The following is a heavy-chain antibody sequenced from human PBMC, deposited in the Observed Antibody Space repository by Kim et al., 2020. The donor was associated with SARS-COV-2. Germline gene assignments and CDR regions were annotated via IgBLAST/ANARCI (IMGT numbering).Heavy chain of an antibody. D-gene: IGHD6-13*01. CDR3: AREPARIAAAGTGHDAFDI. V-gene: IGHV4-59*01. CDR2: IYYSGST. Sequence: SETLSLTCTVSGVSISSYYWSWIRQPPGKGLEWIGYIYYSGSTNYNPSLKSRVTISVGTTKNQFSLKLSSVTAADTAVYYCAREPARIAAAGTGHDAFDIWGEGTMLTDSS. CDR1: GVSISSYY. J-gene: IGHJ3*02.